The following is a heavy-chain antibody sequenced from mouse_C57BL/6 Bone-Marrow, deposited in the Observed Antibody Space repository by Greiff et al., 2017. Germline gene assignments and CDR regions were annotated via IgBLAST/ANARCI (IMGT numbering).Heavy chain of an antibody. CDR3: AREGGTYVDYAMDY. V-gene: IGHV1-61*01. Sequence: QVQLQQPGAELVRPGSSVKLSCKASGYTFTSYWMDWVKQRPGQGLEWIGNIYPSDSETHYNQKFKDKATLTVDKSSSTAYMQLSSLTSEDSAVYYCAREGGTYVDYAMDYWGQGPSVTVSS. CDR1: GYTFTSYW. J-gene: IGHJ4*01. D-gene: IGHD5-1*01. CDR2: IYPSDSET.